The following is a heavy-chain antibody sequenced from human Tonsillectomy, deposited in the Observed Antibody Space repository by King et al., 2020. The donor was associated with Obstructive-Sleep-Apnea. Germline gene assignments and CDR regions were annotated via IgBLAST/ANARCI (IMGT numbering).Heavy chain of an antibody. V-gene: IGHV2-70*11. D-gene: IGHD3-10*01. J-gene: IGHJ3*02. CDR3: ARMAFGSGTYGLGAFDI. Sequence: VTLKESGPALVKPTQTLALTCSFSGFSLSNSGMCVNWIRQPPGKALEWLARIDWDNDKYYSTSLKTRLTISKDTSKNQVVLTMTNMDPVDTATYYCARMAFGSGTYGLGAFDIWGHGTMVTVSS. CDR2: IDWDNDK. CDR1: GFSLSNSGMC.